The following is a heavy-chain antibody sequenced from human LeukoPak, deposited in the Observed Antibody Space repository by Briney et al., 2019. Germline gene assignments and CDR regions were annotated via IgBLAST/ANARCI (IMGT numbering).Heavy chain of an antibody. J-gene: IGHJ1*01. CDR2: ISYDGSNK. CDR1: GFTFSSYG. Sequence: GGSLRLSCAASGFTFSSYGMHWVRQAPGKGLEWVAVISYDGSNKYYADSVKGRFTISRDNSKNTLYLQMNSLRAEDTAVYYCAKDRSSGSPEYFQHWGQGTLVTVSS. CDR3: AKDRSSGSPEYFQH. V-gene: IGHV3-30*18. D-gene: IGHD6-25*01.